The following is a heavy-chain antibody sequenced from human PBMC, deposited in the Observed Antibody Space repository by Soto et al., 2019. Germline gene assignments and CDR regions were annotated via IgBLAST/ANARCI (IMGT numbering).Heavy chain of an antibody. D-gene: IGHD6-13*01. V-gene: IGHV3-23*01. CDR3: AKGPVIIAAAGIFDY. Sequence: EVKLLESGGGLAQPGGSLRLSCAASGFTFSSYAMSWVRQAPGKGLEWVSAISGSGGSTYYADSVKGRFTISRDNSKNTLYLQMNSLRAEDTAVYYCAKGPVIIAAAGIFDYWGQGTLVTVSS. J-gene: IGHJ4*02. CDR2: ISGSGGST. CDR1: GFTFSSYA.